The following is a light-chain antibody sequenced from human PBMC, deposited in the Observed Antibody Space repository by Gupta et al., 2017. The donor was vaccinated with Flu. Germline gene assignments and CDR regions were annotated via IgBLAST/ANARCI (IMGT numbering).Light chain of an antibody. CDR1: QSVSTY. CDR2: DAS. Sequence: PATLSLSPGERATLSCRASQSVSTYLAWHQQKPGQAPRLLIYDASKRATGIPARFSGSGSGTDFTLTISSLEPEDFGIYYCQQRSNWMYTFGQGSKLEIK. CDR3: QQRSNWMYT. V-gene: IGKV3-11*01. J-gene: IGKJ2*01.